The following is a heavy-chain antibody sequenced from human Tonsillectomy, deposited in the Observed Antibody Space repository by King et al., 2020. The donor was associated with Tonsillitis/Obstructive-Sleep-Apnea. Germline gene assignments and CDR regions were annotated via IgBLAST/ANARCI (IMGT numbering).Heavy chain of an antibody. CDR1: GYSFTTYG. CDR3: ARGTYFDY. V-gene: IGHV1-18*01. J-gene: IGHJ4*02. CDR2: ISTYNGNT. Sequence: VQLVESGAEVKEPGASVKVSCKASGYSFTTYGISWVRQAPGQGLEWMGWISTYNGNTNFAQKVQGRVTMTTDTSTGTAYMELRSLRSDDTAVYYCARGTYFDYWGQGTLVTVSS.